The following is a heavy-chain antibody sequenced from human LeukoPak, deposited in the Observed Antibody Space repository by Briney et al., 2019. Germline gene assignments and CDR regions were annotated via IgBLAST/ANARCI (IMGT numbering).Heavy chain of an antibody. CDR3: ARTVQLLYTHFDY. Sequence: ASVKVSCKASGGTFSSYAISWVRQAPGQGLEWMGGIIPIFSTANYAQKFQGRVTITADESTSTAYMELSSLRSEDTAVYYCARTVQLLYTHFDYWGQGTLVSVSS. CDR2: IIPIFSTA. CDR1: GGTFSSYA. J-gene: IGHJ4*02. D-gene: IGHD2-2*02. V-gene: IGHV1-69*01.